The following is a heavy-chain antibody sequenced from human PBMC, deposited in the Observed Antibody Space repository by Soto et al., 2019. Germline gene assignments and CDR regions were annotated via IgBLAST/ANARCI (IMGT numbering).Heavy chain of an antibody. D-gene: IGHD5-18*01. Sequence: QAHLVESGGGVVQPGRSLRLSCAASGFTFTSYGMHWVRQAPGTRLEWVAVISYDGGLQHYADSVKGRFTISRDNSKNMVLLQRNSLRAGDTAVYYCVSDRGYGHASVPYSWGQGTLVSVSS. CDR2: ISYDGGLQ. J-gene: IGHJ4*02. CDR1: GFTFTSYG. CDR3: VSDRGYGHASVPYS. V-gene: IGHV3-30*03.